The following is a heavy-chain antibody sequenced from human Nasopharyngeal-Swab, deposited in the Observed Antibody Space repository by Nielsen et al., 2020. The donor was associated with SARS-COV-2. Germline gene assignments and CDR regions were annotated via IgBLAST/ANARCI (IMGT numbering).Heavy chain of an antibody. J-gene: IGHJ4*02. D-gene: IGHD3-3*01. CDR3: TTAITIFGVVIPGGY. Sequence: WIRQPPGKGLEWVGRIKSKTDGGTTDYAAPVKGRFTISRDDSKNTLYLQMNSLKTEDTAVYYCTTAITIFGVVIPGGYWGQGTLVTSPQ. V-gene: IGHV3-15*01. CDR2: IKSKTDGGTT.